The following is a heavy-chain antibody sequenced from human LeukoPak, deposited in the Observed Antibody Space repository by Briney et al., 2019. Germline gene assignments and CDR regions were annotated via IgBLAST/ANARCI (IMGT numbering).Heavy chain of an antibody. V-gene: IGHV4-30-2*01. J-gene: IGHJ4*02. D-gene: IGHD2-2*01. CDR3: AGAGQGYCTSASCYLSLDY. CDR1: GGSISSGGYY. Sequence: PSETLSLTCTVSGGSISSGGYYWSWIRQPPGKGLEWIGYIYHSGSTYYNPSLKSRVTISVDKSKNQFSLNLNSVTAADTAVYYCAGAGQGYCTSASCYLSLDYWGQGTLVTVSS. CDR2: IYHSGST.